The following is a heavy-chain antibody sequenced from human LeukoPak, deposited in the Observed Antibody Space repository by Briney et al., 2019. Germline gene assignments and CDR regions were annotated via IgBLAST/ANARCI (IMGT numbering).Heavy chain of an antibody. D-gene: IGHD2-2*01. CDR3: MRRSLLAPAA. V-gene: IGHV4-39*01. Sequence: SETLSLTCTVSDGSISSNIYYWAWIRRPPGKGLEWIGSIYYGGTTYYNPSLKSRVTVSVDTSKNQFSLRLSSVTATDTAVYHCMRRSLLAPAALGQGTLVTVSS. CDR2: IYYGGTT. J-gene: IGHJ5*02. CDR1: DGSISSNIYY.